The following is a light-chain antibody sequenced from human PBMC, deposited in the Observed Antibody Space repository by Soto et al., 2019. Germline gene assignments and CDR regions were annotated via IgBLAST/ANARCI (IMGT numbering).Light chain of an antibody. CDR1: SSDVGAYNF. V-gene: IGLV2-14*01. CDR2: EVN. CDR3: SSFTRSSTYV. J-gene: IGLJ1*01. Sequence: QSALTQRASVSGSPGQSITISCTGTSSDVGAYNFVSWYQQYPGKAPKVMIYEVNNRPSGVSNRFSGSKSGNTASLTISGLQAEDEADYYCSSFTRSSTYVFGSGTKLTVL.